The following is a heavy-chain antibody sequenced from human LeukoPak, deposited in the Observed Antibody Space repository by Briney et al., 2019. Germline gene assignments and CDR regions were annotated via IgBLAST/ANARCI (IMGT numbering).Heavy chain of an antibody. CDR1: GGSITSGGFY. Sequence: SETLSLTCSVSGGSITSGGFYWSWIRQHPGQGLEWLGYIHNSGSTYYNPSRQSRAIISLDTSKSQFSLQLNSVTAADTAVYYCARVDGSGSKRWFDPWGQGAPVTVSS. D-gene: IGHD3-10*01. CDR2: IHNSGST. CDR3: ARVDGSGSKRWFDP. V-gene: IGHV4-31*03. J-gene: IGHJ5*02.